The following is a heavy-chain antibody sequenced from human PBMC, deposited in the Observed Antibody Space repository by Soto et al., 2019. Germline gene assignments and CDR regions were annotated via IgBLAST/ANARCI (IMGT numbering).Heavy chain of an antibody. J-gene: IGHJ6*02. CDR2: IIPIFGTA. CDR1: GGTFSSYA. Sequence: QVQLVQSGAEVKKPGSSVKVSCKASGGTFSSYAISWVRQAPGQGLEWMGGIIPIFGTANYAQKFQGRVTITADESTSTAYMGLSSLRSEDTAVYYCARDFEYRGSSGLDVWGQGTTVTVSS. D-gene: IGHD2-2*01. V-gene: IGHV1-69*12. CDR3: ARDFEYRGSSGLDV.